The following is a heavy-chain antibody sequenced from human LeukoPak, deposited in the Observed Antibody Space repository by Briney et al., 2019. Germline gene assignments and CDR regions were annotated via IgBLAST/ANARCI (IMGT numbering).Heavy chain of an antibody. V-gene: IGHV1-18*04. J-gene: IGHJ4*02. CDR3: ATAAWGSGSYYYFDY. D-gene: IGHD3-10*01. CDR2: ISAYNGNT. Sequence: ASVKVSCKASGYTFTSYGISWVRQAPGQGLEWMGWISAYNGNTNYAQKLQGRVTMTTDTSTSTAYMELRSLRSEDTAVYYCATAAWGSGSYYYFDYWGQGTLVTVSS. CDR1: GYTFTSYG.